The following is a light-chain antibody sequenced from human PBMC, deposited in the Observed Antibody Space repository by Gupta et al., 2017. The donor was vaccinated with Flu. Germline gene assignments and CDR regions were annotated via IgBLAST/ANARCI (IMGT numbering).Light chain of an antibody. CDR2: KDT. CDR3: QSADNSGNYVV. J-gene: IGLJ3*02. Sequence: SYELPQSPSLSVSPGQTARITCSGNTLSNQYTYWYQQKPGQAPVLVIFKDTERPSGIPERFSGSNSGTTVTLTISGVQAEDEAAYYCQSADNSGNYVVFGGGTRLTV. CDR1: TLSNQY. V-gene: IGLV3-25*03.